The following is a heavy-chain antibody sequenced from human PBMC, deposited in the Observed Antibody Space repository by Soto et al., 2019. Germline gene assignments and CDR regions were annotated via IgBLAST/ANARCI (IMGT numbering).Heavy chain of an antibody. V-gene: IGHV4-31*03. Sequence: SETLSLTCTVSGGSISSGGYYWSWIRQHPGKGLEWIGYIYYSGSTYYNPSLKSRVTISVDTSKNQFSLKLSSVTAADTAVYYCAREGNLGRWLQPLDFWGQGTLVTVSS. CDR2: IYYSGST. D-gene: IGHD5-12*01. CDR1: GGSISSGGYY. J-gene: IGHJ4*02. CDR3: AREGNLGRWLQPLDF.